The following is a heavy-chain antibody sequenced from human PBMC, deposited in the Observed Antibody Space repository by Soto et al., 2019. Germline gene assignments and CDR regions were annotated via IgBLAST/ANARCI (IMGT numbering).Heavy chain of an antibody. D-gene: IGHD2-15*01. CDR1: GGTFSSYA. V-gene: IGHV1-69*12. Sequence: QVQLVQSGAEVKKPGSSVKVSCKASGGTFSSYAISWVRQAPGQGLEWMGGIIPIFGTANYAQKFQGRVTITADESTSTAYMELSSLRSEDTAVYYCAREAIVVVVAAYYYSMDVWGQGTTVTVSS. CDR3: AREAIVVVVAAYYYSMDV. J-gene: IGHJ6*02. CDR2: IIPIFGTA.